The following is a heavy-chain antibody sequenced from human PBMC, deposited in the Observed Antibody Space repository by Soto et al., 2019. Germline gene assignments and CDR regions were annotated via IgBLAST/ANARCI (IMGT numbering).Heavy chain of an antibody. J-gene: IGHJ3*02. V-gene: IGHV1-18*01. Sequence: ASVKVSCKASGYTFTSYGISWVRQAPGQGPEWMGRISTYNGNTNYVQKLQGRVTMTTDTSTNTAYMELRSLRYDDTAVYYCARDPGYSTTWHQAFDIWGQGTMVTVSS. D-gene: IGHD6-13*01. CDR1: GYTFTSYG. CDR2: ISTYNGNT. CDR3: ARDPGYSTTWHQAFDI.